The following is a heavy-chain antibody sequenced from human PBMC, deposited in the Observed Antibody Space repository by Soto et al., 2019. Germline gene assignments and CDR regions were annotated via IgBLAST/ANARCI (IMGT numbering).Heavy chain of an antibody. CDR2: IIPIFGTA. CDR1: GGTFSSYA. Sequence: QVQLVQSGAEVKKPGSSVKVSCKASGGTFSSYAISWVRQAPGQGLEWMGGIIPIFGTANYAQKFQGRVTITADESTSTADMELGSLRSEDTAVYYCARARVVVAAINYYGMDVWGQGTTVTVSS. J-gene: IGHJ6*02. CDR3: ARARVVVAAINYYGMDV. V-gene: IGHV1-69*12. D-gene: IGHD2-15*01.